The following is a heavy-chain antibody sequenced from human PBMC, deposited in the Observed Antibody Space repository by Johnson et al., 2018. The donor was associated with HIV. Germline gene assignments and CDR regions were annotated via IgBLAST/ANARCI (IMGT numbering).Heavy chain of an antibody. CDR1: GFTFSSYA. CDR3: ARDRGLGRGDGFDI. J-gene: IGHJ3*02. Sequence: QVQLMESGGGVVQPGRSLRLSCAASGFTFSSYAMHWVRQAPGKGLEWVAVISYDGSNKFYADSVQGRVTISRDNSKNPLYLQMNSLRAEDTAVCYCARDRGLGRGDGFDIWGQGTMVTVS. V-gene: IGHV3-30*04. CDR2: ISYDGSNK. D-gene: IGHD7-27*01.